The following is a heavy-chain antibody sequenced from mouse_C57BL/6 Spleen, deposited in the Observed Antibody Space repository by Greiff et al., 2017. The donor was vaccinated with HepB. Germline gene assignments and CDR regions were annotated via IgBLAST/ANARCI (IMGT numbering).Heavy chain of an antibody. CDR3: AREGAITTVVAPGSMDY. D-gene: IGHD1-1*01. CDR2: INPYNGGT. V-gene: IGHV1-19*01. Sequence: VQLQQSGPVLVKPGASVKMSCKASGYTFTDYYMNWVKQSHGKSLEWIGVINPYNGGTSYNQKFKGKATLTVDKSSSTAYMELNSLTSEDSAVYYCAREGAITTVVAPGSMDYWGQGTSVTVSS. J-gene: IGHJ4*01. CDR1: GYTFTDYY.